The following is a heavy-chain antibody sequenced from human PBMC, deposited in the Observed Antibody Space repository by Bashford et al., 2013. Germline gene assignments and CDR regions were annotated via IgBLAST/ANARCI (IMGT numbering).Heavy chain of an antibody. CDR1: GGSISSSSYY. CDR2: IYYSGST. D-gene: IGHD3-10*01. J-gene: IGHJ4*02. CDR3: ASEPRELWFGELLSYYYFDY. V-gene: IGHV4-39*01. Sequence: SETLSLTCTVSGGSISSSSYYWGWIRQPPGKGLEWIGSIYYSGSTYYNPSLKSRVTISVDTSKNQFSLKLSSVTAADTAVYYCASEPRELWFGELLSYYYFDYWGQGTLVTVSS.